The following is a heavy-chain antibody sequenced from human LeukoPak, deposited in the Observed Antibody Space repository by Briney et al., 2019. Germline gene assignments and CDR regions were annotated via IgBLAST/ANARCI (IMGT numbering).Heavy chain of an antibody. CDR3: ARDYYDSSGYPGFDY. CDR2: IYYSGST. Sequence: SETLSLTCTVSGGSISSYYWSWIRQPPGKGLEWIGYIYYSGSTNYNASLKSRVTISVDTSKNQFSLKLSSVTAADTAVYYCARDYYDSSGYPGFDYWGQGTLVTVSS. D-gene: IGHD3-22*01. CDR1: GGSISSYY. V-gene: IGHV4-59*01. J-gene: IGHJ4*02.